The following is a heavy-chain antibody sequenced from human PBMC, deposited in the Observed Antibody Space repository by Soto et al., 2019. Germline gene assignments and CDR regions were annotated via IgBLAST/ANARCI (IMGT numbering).Heavy chain of an antibody. CDR3: ARGLMVYASYYYGMDV. D-gene: IGHD2-8*01. J-gene: IGHJ6*02. Sequence: ASVKVSCKASGGTFSSYAISWVRQAPGQGLEWMGGIIPIFGTANYAQKFQGRVTITADESTSTAYMELSSLRSEDTVVYYCARGLMVYASYYYGMDVWGQGTTVTVSS. CDR1: GGTFSSYA. CDR2: IIPIFGTA. V-gene: IGHV1-69*13.